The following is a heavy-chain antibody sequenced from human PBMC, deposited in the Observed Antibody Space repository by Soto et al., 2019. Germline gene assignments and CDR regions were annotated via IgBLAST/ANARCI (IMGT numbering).Heavy chain of an antibody. D-gene: IGHD3-22*01. V-gene: IGHV1-69*13. Sequence: GASVKVSCKASGGTFSSYAISWVRQAPGQGLEWMGGIIPIFGTANYAQKFQGRVTITADESTSTAYMELSSLRSEDTAVYYCARYYYEEGYYFDYWGQGTLVIVSS. CDR3: ARYYYEEGYYFDY. CDR1: GGTFSSYA. CDR2: IIPIFGTA. J-gene: IGHJ4*02.